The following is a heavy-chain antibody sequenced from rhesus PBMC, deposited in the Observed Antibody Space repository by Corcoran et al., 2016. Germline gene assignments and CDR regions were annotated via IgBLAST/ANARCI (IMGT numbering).Heavy chain of an antibody. V-gene: IGHV4-99*02. J-gene: IGHJ4*01. CDR1: GSSISSGYD. D-gene: IGHD6-25*01. Sequence: QVQLQESGRGLVKPSETLSLTCAVSGSSISSGYDWCWIRQPPGKGLEYIGYISGSSGFTYYNPSLKSRVTISKDTSKNQFSLKLTSVTAADTAVYYCGRGAAIDYWGQGVLVTVSS. CDR2: ISGSSGFT. CDR3: GRGAAIDY.